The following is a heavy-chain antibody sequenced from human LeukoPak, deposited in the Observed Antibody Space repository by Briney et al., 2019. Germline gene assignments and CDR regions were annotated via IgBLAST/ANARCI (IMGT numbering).Heavy chain of an antibody. D-gene: IGHD1-26*01. CDR2: INPNSCGT. Sequence: ASVKVSFKASGYTFTGYYMHWVRQAPGQGLEWMGWINPNSCGTNYAQKFQDRATMTSDTSISTAYMELSRLRSDDTAVYYCARDYSRGMDVWGQGTTVTVSS. CDR1: GYTFTGYY. J-gene: IGHJ6*02. CDR3: ARDYSRGMDV. V-gene: IGHV1-2*02.